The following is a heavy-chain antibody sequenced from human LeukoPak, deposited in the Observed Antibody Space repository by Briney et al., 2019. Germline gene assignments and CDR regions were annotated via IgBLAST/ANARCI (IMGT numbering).Heavy chain of an antibody. D-gene: IGHD3-10*01. Sequence: SETLSLTCAVYGGSFSGYYWSWIRQPPGKGLEWIGEINHSGSTNYNPSLKSRVTISVDTSKNQFSLKLSSVTAADTAVYYCARVRYYGSGSYYNPRNYYYYYSMDVWGQGTTVTVSS. CDR3: ARVRYYGSGSYYNPRNYYYYYSMDV. CDR1: GGSFSGYY. V-gene: IGHV4-34*01. J-gene: IGHJ6*02. CDR2: INHSGST.